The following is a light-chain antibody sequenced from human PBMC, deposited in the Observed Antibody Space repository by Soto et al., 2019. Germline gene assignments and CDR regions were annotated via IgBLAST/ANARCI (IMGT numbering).Light chain of an antibody. Sequence: EIVMTQSPATLSVSPGERATLSCRASQSVGSHLAWYQRKPGQAPRLLLYGASTRATGIPARFSGSGSGTEFTLTISRLQSEDFAVYYCHQYNKGPQTFGQGTKVEIK. V-gene: IGKV3-15*01. CDR2: GAS. CDR3: HQYNKGPQT. CDR1: QSVGSH. J-gene: IGKJ1*01.